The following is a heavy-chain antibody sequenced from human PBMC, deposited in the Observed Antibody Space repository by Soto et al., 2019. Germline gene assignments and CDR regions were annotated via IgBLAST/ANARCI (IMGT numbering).Heavy chain of an antibody. CDR2: ISYDGSNK. J-gene: IGHJ6*02. V-gene: IGHV3-30*18. D-gene: IGHD2-2*01. CDR3: AKDLQSHIVVVPAAIEIYYYYGMDV. Sequence: VGSLRLSCAASGFTFSSYGMHWVRQAPGKGLEWVAVISYDGSNKYYADSVKGRLTISRDNSKNTLYLQMNSLRAEDTAVYYCAKDLQSHIVVVPAAIEIYYYYGMDVWGQGTTVTVSS. CDR1: GFTFSSYG.